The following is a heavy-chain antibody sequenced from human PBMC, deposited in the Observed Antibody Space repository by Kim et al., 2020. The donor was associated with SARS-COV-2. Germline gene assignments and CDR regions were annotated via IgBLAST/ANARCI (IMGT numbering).Heavy chain of an antibody. D-gene: IGHD2-15*01. J-gene: IGHJ4*02. CDR1: GGSFSGYY. CDR2: INHSGST. Sequence: SETLSLTCAVYGGSFSGYYWSWIRQPPGKGLEWIGEINHSGSTNYNPSLKSRVTISVDTSKNQFSLKLSSVTAADTAVYYCARRRRHQGRYCSGGSCYYDYWGQGTLVTVSS. V-gene: IGHV4-34*01. CDR3: ARRRRHQGRYCSGGSCYYDY.